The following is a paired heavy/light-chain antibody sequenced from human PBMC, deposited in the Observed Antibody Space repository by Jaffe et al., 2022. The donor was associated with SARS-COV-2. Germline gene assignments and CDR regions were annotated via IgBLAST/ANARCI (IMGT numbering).Heavy chain of an antibody. CDR2: ISSSGGTI. CDR1: GFSFSDYY. D-gene: IGHD5-18*01. J-gene: IGHJ4*02. CDR3: ARDDVDTAMVRGFDY. Sequence: QVQLVESGGGLVKPGGSLRLSCAASGFSFSDYYMSWIRQAPGKGLEWVSYISSSGGTIYNADSVKGRFTTSRDNAKNSLYLQMNSLRAEDTAVYYCARDDVDTAMVRGFDYWGQGTLVTVSS. V-gene: IGHV3-11*01.
Light chain of an antibody. J-gene: IGKJ1*01. CDR3: QQYYSPPWA. Sequence: DIVMTQSPDSLAVSLGERATINCKSSQSVLYSSNNKNYLAWYQQKPGQPPKLLVYWASTRESGVPDRFSGSGSGTDFTLTISTLQAEDVAVYYCQQYYSPPWAFGQGTKVEIK. CDR2: WAS. V-gene: IGKV4-1*01. CDR1: QSVLYSSNNKNY.